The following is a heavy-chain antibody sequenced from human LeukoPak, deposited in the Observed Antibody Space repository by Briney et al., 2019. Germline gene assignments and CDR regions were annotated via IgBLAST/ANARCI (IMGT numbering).Heavy chain of an antibody. J-gene: IGHJ4*02. CDR1: GGSFSGYY. CDR2: INHRGST. CDR3: ARQWLVSPLFDY. D-gene: IGHD6-19*01. V-gene: IGHV4-34*01. Sequence: SETLSLTCAVYGGSFSGYYWSWIRQPPGKGREWIGEINHRGSTNYNPSLRSRVTVSVHTSKNQLSLKLSSVTAADTAVYYCARQWLVSPLFDYWGQGTLVTVSS.